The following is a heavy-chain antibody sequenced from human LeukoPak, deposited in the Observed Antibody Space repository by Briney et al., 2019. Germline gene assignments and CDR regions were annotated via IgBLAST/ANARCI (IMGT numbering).Heavy chain of an antibody. CDR1: RFTFSSYA. Sequence: PGGSLTLSCAVSRFTFSSYAMSWVRQAPGKGLEWVSSISGSGHSTYYADSVKGRFTISRDNSKNTLYLQMNSLRAEDTAVYYCAKPSSGWYFDPFDYWGQGTLVTVSS. CDR3: AKPSSGWYFDPFDY. D-gene: IGHD6-19*01. CDR2: ISGSGHST. V-gene: IGHV3-23*01. J-gene: IGHJ4*02.